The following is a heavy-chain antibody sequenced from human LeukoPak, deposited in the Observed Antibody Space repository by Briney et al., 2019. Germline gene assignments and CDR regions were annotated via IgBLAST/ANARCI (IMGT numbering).Heavy chain of an antibody. J-gene: IGHJ4*02. CDR1: GFPFNRFA. D-gene: IGHD2-21*01. CDR3: AKESITGADS. CDR2: ISGGGDA. Sequence: GGSLTLSCTASGFPFNRFAMSWVRQAPGQGLAWVSAISGGGDAHYADSVKGRFTISRDNSKNTLFLHMNNLTADDTALYYCAKESITGADSWGQGTLVSVSS. V-gene: IGHV3-23*01.